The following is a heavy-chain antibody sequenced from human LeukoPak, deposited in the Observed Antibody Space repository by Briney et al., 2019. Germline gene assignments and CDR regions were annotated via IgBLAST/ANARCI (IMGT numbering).Heavy chain of an antibody. J-gene: IGHJ4*02. V-gene: IGHV3-74*01. CDR1: GFTFSTYW. CDR3: ARDLYSSSSY. D-gene: IGHD6-6*01. CDR2: IISDGSVT. Sequence: GGSLRLSCAAPGFTFSTYWMHWVRQAPGKGLVWVSRIISDGSVTDYADSVKGRFTISRDNAKNTLYLQMNSLRAGDTAVYYCARDLYSSSSYWGQGTLVTVSS.